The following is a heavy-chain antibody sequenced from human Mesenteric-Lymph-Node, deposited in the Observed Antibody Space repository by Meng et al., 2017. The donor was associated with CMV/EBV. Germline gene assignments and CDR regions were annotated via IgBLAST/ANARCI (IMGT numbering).Heavy chain of an antibody. Sequence: SLKISCAASGFTFDDYAMHWVRQAPGKGLEWVSGISWNSGSIGYADSVKGRFTISRDNAKNSLYLQMNSLRAEDTAVYYCARAYYYDSSGYPFDYWGQGTLVTVSS. D-gene: IGHD3-22*01. V-gene: IGHV3-9*01. J-gene: IGHJ4*02. CDR2: ISWNSGSI. CDR3: ARAYYYDSSGYPFDY. CDR1: GFTFDDYA.